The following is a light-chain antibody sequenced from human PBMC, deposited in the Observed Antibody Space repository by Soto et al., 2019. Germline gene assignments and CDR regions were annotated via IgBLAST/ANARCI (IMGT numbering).Light chain of an antibody. CDR1: QSVFSSSSNKNY. J-gene: IGKJ4*01. Sequence: DIVMTQSPDSLAVSLGERATINCKSSQSVFSSSSNKNYLTWYQQKPGQPPKLLIYWASTRESGVPDRFSGSGSGTDFTLTISSLQAEDVALYYCQQYYRTPLTFGGGTKVEIK. CDR3: QQYYRTPLT. CDR2: WAS. V-gene: IGKV4-1*01.